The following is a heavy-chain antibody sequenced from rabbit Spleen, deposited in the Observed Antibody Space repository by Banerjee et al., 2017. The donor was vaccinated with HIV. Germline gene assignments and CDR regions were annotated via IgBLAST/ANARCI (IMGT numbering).Heavy chain of an antibody. CDR3: VREAGYAGYGDGNL. J-gene: IGHJ4*01. D-gene: IGHD7-1*01. V-gene: IGHV1S7*01. CDR1: GFDFSSYY. CDR2: IVPVFGFT. Sequence: QLVESGGGLVQPGGSLKVSCIASGFDFSSYYMSWVRQAPGKGLEWIGYIVPVFGFTYYANWVNGRFTISSHNAQNTLYLQLNSLTAADTATYFCVREAGYAGYGDGNLWGPGTLVTVS.